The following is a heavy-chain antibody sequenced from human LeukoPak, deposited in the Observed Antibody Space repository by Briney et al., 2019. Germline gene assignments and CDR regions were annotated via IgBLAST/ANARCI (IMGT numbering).Heavy chain of an antibody. CDR1: GFTVSDNY. J-gene: IGHJ5*02. Sequence: GGSLRLSCAASGFTVSDNYMSWVRQAPGKGLEWVSVMYSRGDTYYANSVKGRFTFSRDISKNTLYLQMDGLRNEDTAMYYCARDAPQVPAAGVLASWGQGTLVIVSS. D-gene: IGHD6-13*01. V-gene: IGHV3-53*01. CDR3: ARDAPQVPAAGVLAS. CDR2: MYSRGDT.